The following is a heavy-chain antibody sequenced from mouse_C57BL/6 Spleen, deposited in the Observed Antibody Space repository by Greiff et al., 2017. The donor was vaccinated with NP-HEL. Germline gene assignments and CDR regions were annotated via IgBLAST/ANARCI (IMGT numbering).Heavy chain of an antibody. CDR1: GFTFSDYG. CDR3: ARPYYDGYYGSWCAY. D-gene: IGHD2-3*01. Sequence: EVQLVESGGGLVKPGGSLKLSCAASGFTFSDYGMHWVRQAPEKGLEWVAYISSGRSTIYYADTVKGRFTISRDNAQNTLFLQMTSLRSEDTAMYYCARPYYDGYYGSWCAYWGQETLVTVAA. J-gene: IGHJ3*01. V-gene: IGHV5-17*01. CDR2: ISSGRSTI.